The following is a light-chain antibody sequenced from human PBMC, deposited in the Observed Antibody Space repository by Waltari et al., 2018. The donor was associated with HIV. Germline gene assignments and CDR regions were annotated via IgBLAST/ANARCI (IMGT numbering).Light chain of an antibody. CDR1: SLRSNS. CDR2: GEN. CDR3: DSRDTDGRLHV. V-gene: IGLV3-19*01. Sequence: SSELTQDPAVSVALGQTVRIPCQGASLRSNSANWYRQKPGQAPVLVLYGENNWPYGIPDRFSGSSSGDTATLTITGAQAEDEADYYCDSRDTDGRLHVSGTGTTVTVL. J-gene: IGLJ1*01.